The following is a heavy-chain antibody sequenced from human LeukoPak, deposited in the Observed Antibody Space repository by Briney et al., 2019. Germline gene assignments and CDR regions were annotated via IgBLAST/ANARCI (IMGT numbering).Heavy chain of an antibody. CDR2: ISGSGDIT. V-gene: IGHV3-23*01. CDR3: AKAQLPDYYYMDA. Sequence: PGGSLRLSCAASGFTFSSYAMSWVRQAPGKELEWVSAISGSGDITYYADSVKGRFTTSRDNSKNTLFLQMNSLRAEDTAVYYCAKAQLPDYYYMDAWGKGTMVTVSS. CDR1: GFTFSSYA. J-gene: IGHJ6*03. D-gene: IGHD1-1*01.